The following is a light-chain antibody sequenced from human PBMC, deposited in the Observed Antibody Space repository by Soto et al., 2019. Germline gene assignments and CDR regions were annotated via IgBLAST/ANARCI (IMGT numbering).Light chain of an antibody. CDR1: NSDVGGYNY. V-gene: IGLV2-14*01. CDR2: EVS. J-gene: IGLJ1*01. Sequence: QSALTQPASVSGSPGQSITISCTGTNSDVGGYNYVSWYQQYPGKAPKVIIYEVSNRPSGVSNRFSGSKSGNTASLTISGLRAEDEADFYCSSYTTSSTYVFGTGTKLT. CDR3: SSYTTSSTYV.